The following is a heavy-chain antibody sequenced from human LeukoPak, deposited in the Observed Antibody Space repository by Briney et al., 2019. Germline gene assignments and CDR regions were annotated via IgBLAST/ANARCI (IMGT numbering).Heavy chain of an antibody. Sequence: GRSLRLSCAASGFTFDDYAMHWVRQAPGKGLEWVSGIRWNSGSIGYADSVKGRFTISRDNAKNSLYLQMNSLRAEDSALYYCAKDKGEAAWVVWGTEGMEVWGEGTTVTVSS. J-gene: IGHJ6*04. D-gene: IGHD3-16*01. CDR1: GFTFDDYA. V-gene: IGHV3-9*01. CDR2: IRWNSGSI. CDR3: AKDKGEAAWVVWGTEGMEV.